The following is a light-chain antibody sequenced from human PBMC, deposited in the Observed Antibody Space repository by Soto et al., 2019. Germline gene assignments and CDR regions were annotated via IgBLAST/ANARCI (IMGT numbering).Light chain of an antibody. CDR2: GNI. Sequence: QSVLTQPPSVSGAPGQRVTISCTGSSSNIGAGYDVHWYQQLPGTAPKLLIYGNINRPSGVPDRFSGSKSGTSGSLAITGLQAEDEADYYCQSYDSSLSGYVFGGGTQLTVL. J-gene: IGLJ2*01. CDR3: QSYDSSLSGYV. V-gene: IGLV1-40*01. CDR1: SSNIGAGYD.